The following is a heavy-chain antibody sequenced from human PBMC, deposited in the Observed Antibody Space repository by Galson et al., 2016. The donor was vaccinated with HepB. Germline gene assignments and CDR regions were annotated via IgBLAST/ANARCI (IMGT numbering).Heavy chain of an antibody. Sequence: SVKVSCKASGYTFSTYGINWVRQAPGQGLEWMGWISAYNGNTNYAQNLQGRVTLTTDASTSTAYMELGSLRSDDTAMYYCARDQRAYYDFWSSSGYWGQGTLVTVSS. D-gene: IGHD3-3*01. CDR1: GYTFSTYG. CDR3: ARDQRAYYDFWSSSGY. J-gene: IGHJ4*02. CDR2: ISAYNGNT. V-gene: IGHV1-18*01.